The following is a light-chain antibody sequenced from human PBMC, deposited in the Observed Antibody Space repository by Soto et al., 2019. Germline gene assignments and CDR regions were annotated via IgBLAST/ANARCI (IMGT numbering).Light chain of an antibody. Sequence: IVLTQSPGTLSLSPGERTTLSCSPSQSVSSSYLAWYQQRPGQAPRLLIYGASSRATGIPDRFSGSGSGTDFTLTISRLEPEDFAVYYCQQYGSSPWGFGQGTKVDIK. CDR2: GAS. CDR3: QQYGSSPWG. J-gene: IGKJ1*01. V-gene: IGKV3-20*01. CDR1: QSVSSSY.